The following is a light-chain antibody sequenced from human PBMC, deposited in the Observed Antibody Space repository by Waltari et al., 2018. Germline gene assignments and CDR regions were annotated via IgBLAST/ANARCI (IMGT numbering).Light chain of an antibody. CDR2: EVF. J-gene: IGLJ1*01. CDR1: SSDVGGYNY. Sequence: QSALTQPASVSGSPGQSITISCTGTSSDVGGYNYVSWYQQHPGKAPKLMIDEVFNRPAGVSKRFAGSKSGKTASLTIAGLQAEDEADYYCNSYTTSSTQVFGTGTKVTVL. V-gene: IGLV2-14*01. CDR3: NSYTTSSTQV.